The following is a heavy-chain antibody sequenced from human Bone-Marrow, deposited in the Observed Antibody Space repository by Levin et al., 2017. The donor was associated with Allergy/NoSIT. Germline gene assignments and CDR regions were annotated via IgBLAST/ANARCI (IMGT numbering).Heavy chain of an antibody. CDR3: ARHYGNPHFDY. CDR2: IHPPDSET. J-gene: IGHJ4*02. CDR1: GYLFTSFW. Sequence: GGSLRLSCQGFGYLFTSFWIAWVRQVPGKGLEWMGIIHPPDSETTYSPSFQGQVTISVDKSINTVYLQWNSLKASDTAMYYCARHYGNPHFDYWGQGTQVTVSS. V-gene: IGHV5-51*01. D-gene: IGHD4-17*01.